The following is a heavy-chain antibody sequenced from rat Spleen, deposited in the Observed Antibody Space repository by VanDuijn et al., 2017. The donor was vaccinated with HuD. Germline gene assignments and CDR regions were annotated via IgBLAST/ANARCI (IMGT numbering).Heavy chain of an antibody. CDR2: ISTSGGST. CDR1: GFTFSSFP. V-gene: IGHV5-46*01. J-gene: IGHJ2*01. CDR3: TRGGQWHFDY. D-gene: IGHD1-1*01. Sequence: EVQLVESDGGLVQPGRSMKLSCAASGFTFSSFPMAWVRQAPTKGLEWVATISTSGGSTYYRDSVKGRFTISRDNAKSTLYLQMNSLRSEDTATYYCTRGGQWHFDYWGQGVMVTVSS.